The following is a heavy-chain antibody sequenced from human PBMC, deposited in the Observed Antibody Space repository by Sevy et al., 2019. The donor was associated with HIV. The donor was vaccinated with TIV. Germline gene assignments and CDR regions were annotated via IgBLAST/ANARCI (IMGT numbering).Heavy chain of an antibody. CDR1: GFTFSSYW. CDR2: INQVGSEK. CDR3: ARPYRTDPFYYSGSSGYYYPSYFDS. V-gene: IGHV3-7*01. J-gene: IGHJ4*02. D-gene: IGHD3-22*01. Sequence: GGSLRLSCAASGFTFSSYWMTWVRQAPGKGLEWVANINQVGSEKFYVDSVKGRFTISRDNAKNPLYLQMNSLRVEDTAVYYCARPYRTDPFYYSGSSGYYYPSYFDSWGQGTLVTVSS.